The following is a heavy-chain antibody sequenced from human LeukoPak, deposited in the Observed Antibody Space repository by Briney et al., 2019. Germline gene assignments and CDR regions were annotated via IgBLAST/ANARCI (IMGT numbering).Heavy chain of an antibody. J-gene: IGHJ4*02. D-gene: IGHD2-15*01. CDR1: GFTFSNYW. CDR3: ASDRGGSCYN. V-gene: IGHV3-7*01. Sequence: GGSLRLSCAASGFTFSNYWMTWVRQAPGKGLEWVGNIKQDGSEKYYVDSVKGRFTISRDNAKNSLYLQMNSLRAEDTAVYYCASDRGGSCYNWGQGTLVTVSS. CDR2: IKQDGSEK.